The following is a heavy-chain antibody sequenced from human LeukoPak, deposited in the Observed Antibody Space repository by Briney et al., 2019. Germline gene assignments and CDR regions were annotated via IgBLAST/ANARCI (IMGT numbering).Heavy chain of an antibody. D-gene: IGHD3-22*01. V-gene: IGHV3-30*18. CDR2: ISYDGSNK. CDR3: AKEVVYDSSGYSFYFDY. Sequence: GGSLRLSCAASGFTFSSYGMHWVRQAPVKGLEWVAVISYDGSNKYYADSAKGRFTISRDNSKNTLYLQMNSLRAEDTAVYYCAKEVVYDSSGYSFYFDYWGQGTLVTVSS. J-gene: IGHJ4*02. CDR1: GFTFSSYG.